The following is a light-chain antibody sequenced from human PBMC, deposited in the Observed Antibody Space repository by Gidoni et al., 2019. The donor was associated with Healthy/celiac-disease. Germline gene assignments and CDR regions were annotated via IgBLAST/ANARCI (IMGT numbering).Light chain of an antibody. CDR3: QTWGTGTVV. J-gene: IGLJ2*01. CDR1: SGHSSYA. V-gene: IGLV4-69*01. Sequence: QLVLTQSPSASASLGASVKLTCTLSSGHSSYAIAWHQQQPEKGPRYLMKLNSDGSHSKGDGIPDRFSGSSSGAERYLTISSLQSEDEADYYCQTWGTGTVVFGGGTKLNV. CDR2: LNSDGSH.